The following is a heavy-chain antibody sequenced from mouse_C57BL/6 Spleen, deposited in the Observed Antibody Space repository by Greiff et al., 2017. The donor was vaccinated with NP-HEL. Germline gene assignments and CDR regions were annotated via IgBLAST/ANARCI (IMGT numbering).Heavy chain of an antibody. CDR1: GYSITSGYY. D-gene: IGHD2-3*01. CDR2: ISYDGSN. CDR3: ASEGYSSYYAMDY. Sequence: EVQLQESGPGLVKPSQSLSLTCSVTGYSITSGYYWNWIRQFPGNKLEWMGYISYDGSNNYNPSLKNRISITRDTSKNQFFLKLNSVTTEDTATYYCASEGYSSYYAMDYWGQGTSVTVSS. V-gene: IGHV3-6*01. J-gene: IGHJ4*01.